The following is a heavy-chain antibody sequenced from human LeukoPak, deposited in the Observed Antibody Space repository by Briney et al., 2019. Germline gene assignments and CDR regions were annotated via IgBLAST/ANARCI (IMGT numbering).Heavy chain of an antibody. Sequence: PGGSLRLSCAASGFIFSDYSMNRVRQAPGKGLEWISYIGISSGNTKYADSVKGRFTISGDNAKNSLYLQMNSLRVEDTAVYYCARDHNYAFDNWGQGTLVTVSS. CDR2: IGISSGNT. CDR1: GFIFSDYS. V-gene: IGHV3-48*04. D-gene: IGHD1-1*01. J-gene: IGHJ4*02. CDR3: ARDHNYAFDN.